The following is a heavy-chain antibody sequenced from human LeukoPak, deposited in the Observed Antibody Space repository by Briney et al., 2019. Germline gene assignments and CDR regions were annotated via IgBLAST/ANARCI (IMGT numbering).Heavy chain of an antibody. Sequence: GGSLRLSCAASGFTFSSYGMHWVRQAPGKGPEWVAVISYDGSNKYYADSVRGRFTVSRDNSTNTVSLQMNSLRVGDTGTYYCARPSPCGDENCHLDSWGQGALVIVSS. V-gene: IGHV3-30*03. D-gene: IGHD2-21*01. CDR1: GFTFSSYG. CDR3: ARPSPCGDENCHLDS. CDR2: ISYDGSNK. J-gene: IGHJ4*02.